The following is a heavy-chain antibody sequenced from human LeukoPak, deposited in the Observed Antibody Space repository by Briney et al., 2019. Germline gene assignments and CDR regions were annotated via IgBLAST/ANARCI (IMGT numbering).Heavy chain of an antibody. V-gene: IGHV3-72*01. Sequence: QAGGSLRLSCAVSGFTFSDLFLDWVRQAPGEGLEWVGRSRNKAKSYTTEYAASVKGRFTISRDDSKNSLYLQMNSLETEDTAVYYCVRVGSVSGSDYLDYWGQGTLVTVSS. CDR1: GFTFSDLF. CDR3: VRVGSVSGSDYLDY. D-gene: IGHD6-19*01. J-gene: IGHJ4*02. CDR2: SRNKAKSYTT.